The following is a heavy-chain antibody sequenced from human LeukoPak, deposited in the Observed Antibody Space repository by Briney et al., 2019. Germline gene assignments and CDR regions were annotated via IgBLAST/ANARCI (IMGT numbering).Heavy chain of an antibody. CDR2: IYSGGTT. D-gene: IGHD6-6*01. V-gene: IGHV3-53*01. CDR1: GFTVSNNY. Sequence: PGGSLRLSCAASGFTVSNNYMSWVRQAPGKGLEWVSVIYSGGTTYYTDSVKGRFTISRDSSKNTLYLQMNSLRAEDTAVYYCARGFARGFDYWGQGTLVTDSS. J-gene: IGHJ4*02. CDR3: ARGFARGFDY.